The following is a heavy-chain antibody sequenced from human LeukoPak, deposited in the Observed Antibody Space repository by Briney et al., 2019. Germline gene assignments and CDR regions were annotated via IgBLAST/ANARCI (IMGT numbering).Heavy chain of an antibody. Sequence: PGGSLRLSCAASGFTFSSYAMNWVRQAPGKGLEWVTITSSDGRNQYYADSVKGRFTISRDNSKNTVYVQMNSLRAEDTAVYFCARDSQSWSGHYTVGIFDYWGQGALVTVSS. CDR3: ARDSQSWSGHYTVGIFDY. CDR2: TSSDGRNQ. CDR1: GFTFSSYA. D-gene: IGHD3-3*01. J-gene: IGHJ4*02. V-gene: IGHV3-30*14.